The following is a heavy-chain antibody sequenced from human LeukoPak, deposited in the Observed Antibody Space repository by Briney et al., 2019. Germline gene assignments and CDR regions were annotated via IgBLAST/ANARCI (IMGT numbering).Heavy chain of an antibody. CDR2: IKQDGSEK. CDR3: AREWGYSYGTYFDY. D-gene: IGHD5-18*01. CDR1: GFTFSSYW. J-gene: IGHJ4*02. V-gene: IGHV3-7*01. Sequence: GGSLRLSCAASGFTFSSYWMSWVRQAPGKVLEWVANIKQDGSEKYYVDSVKGRFTISRDNAKNSLYLQMNSLRAEDTAVYYCAREWGYSYGTYFDYWGQGTLVTVSS.